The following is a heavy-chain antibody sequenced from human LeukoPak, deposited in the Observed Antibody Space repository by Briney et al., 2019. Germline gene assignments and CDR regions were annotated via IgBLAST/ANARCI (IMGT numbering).Heavy chain of an antibody. D-gene: IGHD6-13*01. V-gene: IGHV3-21*01. Sequence: GGSLRLSCAASGFTFSSYSMNWVRQAPGKGLEWVSSIDFSSNYIYYADSVKGRFTVSRDNAKNSLYVQMNSLRVEDTAVYYCATPAAGPRAEYSHYWGQGTLVTVSS. CDR1: GFTFSSYS. CDR2: IDFSSNYI. CDR3: ATPAAGPRAEYSHY. J-gene: IGHJ1*01.